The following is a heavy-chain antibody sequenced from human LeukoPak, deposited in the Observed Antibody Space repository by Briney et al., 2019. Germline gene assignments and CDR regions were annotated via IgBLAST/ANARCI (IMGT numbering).Heavy chain of an antibody. CDR2: ISSSSSYI. V-gene: IGHV3-21*01. CDR3: ASEGMGRRAFDI. Sequence: GGSLRLSCAASGFTFSTYSMNWVRQAPGKGLEWDSSISSSSSYIYYADSVKGRFTISRDNAKNSLSLHMNSLRAEDTAVYYCASEGMGRRAFDIWGQGTMVTVSS. D-gene: IGHD3-10*01. CDR1: GFTFSTYS. J-gene: IGHJ3*02.